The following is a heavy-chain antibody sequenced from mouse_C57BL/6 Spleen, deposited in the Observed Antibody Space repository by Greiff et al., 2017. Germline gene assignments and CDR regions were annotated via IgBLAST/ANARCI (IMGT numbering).Heavy chain of an antibody. CDR2: IDPSDSET. V-gene: IGHV1-52*01. CDR1: GYTFTSYW. D-gene: IGHD3-1*01. Sequence: VQLQQPGAELVRPGSSVKLSCKASGYTFTSYWMHWVKQRPIQGLEWIGNIDPSDSETHYNQKFKDKATLTVDKASSTAYLQLSSLTSEDSAVYYCARLGYPGYFDYWGQGTTLTVSS. CDR3: ARLGYPGYFDY. J-gene: IGHJ2*01.